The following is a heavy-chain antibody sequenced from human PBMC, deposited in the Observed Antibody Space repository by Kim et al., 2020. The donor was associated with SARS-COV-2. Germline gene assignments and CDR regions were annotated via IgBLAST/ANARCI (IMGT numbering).Heavy chain of an antibody. J-gene: IGHJ4*02. D-gene: IGHD6-19*01. CDR1: GFTFSSYE. CDR3: AREGRYSSGWYCYFDY. Sequence: GGSLRLSCAASGFTFSSYEMNWVRQAPGKGLEWVSYISSSGSTIYYADSVKGRFTISRDNAKNSLYLQMNSLRAEDTAVYYCAREGRYSSGWYCYFDYWGQGTLVTVSS. CDR2: ISSSGSTI. V-gene: IGHV3-48*03.